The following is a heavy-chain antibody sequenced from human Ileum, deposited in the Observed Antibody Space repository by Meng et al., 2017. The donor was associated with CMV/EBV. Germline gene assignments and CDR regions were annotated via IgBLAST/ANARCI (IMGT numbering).Heavy chain of an antibody. CDR3: ASGYCSVATCYPYYFDY. Sequence: LQESRPGVVIPAATLSLSCTCSACSISSGTDYWGWIRQPPCNGLEWIASMYYSDNSYYNPSLKRRVTILVDTAKNQCSLNLNSVTAADTAIYYCASGYCSVATCYPYYFDYWGQGTLVTVPS. CDR1: ACSISSGTDY. V-gene: IGHV4-39*07. J-gene: IGHJ4*02. CDR2: MYYSDNS. D-gene: IGHD2-15*01.